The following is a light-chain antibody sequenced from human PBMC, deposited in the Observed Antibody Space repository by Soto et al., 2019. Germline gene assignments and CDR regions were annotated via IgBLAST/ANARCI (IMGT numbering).Light chain of an antibody. V-gene: IGKV1-5*01. J-gene: IGKJ1*01. CDR2: DAS. CDR3: QQYNSYSWT. Sequence: DIRMTQSPSTLSTSVGDRVTITCRASQNIRGWLAWYQQKPGKAPKLLIYDASTLESGVPSRFSGSGSGTEFTLTISSLQPDDFATYYCQQYNSYSWTFGQGTTVGIK. CDR1: QNIRGW.